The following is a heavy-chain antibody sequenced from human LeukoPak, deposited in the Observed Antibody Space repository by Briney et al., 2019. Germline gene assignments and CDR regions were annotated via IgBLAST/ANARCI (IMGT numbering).Heavy chain of an antibody. D-gene: IGHD1-26*01. CDR3: VRGGIVGDY. V-gene: IGHV3-74*01. CDR1: GFTFSSYW. CDR2: IKTDGSEI. Sequence: GGSLRLSCAASGFTFSSYWMHWVRQVPGKDLMWVSRIKTDGSEISYADAVEGRFTISRDNAQNMLYLQMNSLRVDDTAVYYCVRGGIVGDYWGQGTLVTVSS. J-gene: IGHJ4*02.